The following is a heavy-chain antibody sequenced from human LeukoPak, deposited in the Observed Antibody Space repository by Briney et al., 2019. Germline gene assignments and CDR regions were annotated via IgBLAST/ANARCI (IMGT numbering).Heavy chain of an antibody. V-gene: IGHV4-59*08. CDR2: MHYSGSS. CDR1: GDSISSYY. CDR3: ARRVTSNCFDP. J-gene: IGHJ5*02. D-gene: IGHD2-21*02. Sequence: SETLSLTCTVSGDSISSYYWSWFRQPPGKGLEWIGYMHYSGSSNYNPSLKSRVTTSVDTSQNQFSLKLRSVTAADTAVYYCARRVTSNCFDPWGQGTLVTVTS.